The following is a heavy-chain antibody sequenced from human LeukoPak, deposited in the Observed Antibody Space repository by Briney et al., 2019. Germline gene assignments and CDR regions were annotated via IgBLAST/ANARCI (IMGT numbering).Heavy chain of an antibody. CDR2: IYSGGNT. CDR1: GFSVSNNY. CDR3: ARDPTGASV. J-gene: IGHJ6*04. D-gene: IGHD1-14*01. V-gene: IGHV3-53*01. Sequence: GGSLRLFCAASGFSVSNNYMSWVRQAPGKGLEWISVIYSGGNTYYVDSVKGRFIISRDNSKNTVFLQMNALTDEDTAVYYCARDPTGASVWGKGTTVPVSS.